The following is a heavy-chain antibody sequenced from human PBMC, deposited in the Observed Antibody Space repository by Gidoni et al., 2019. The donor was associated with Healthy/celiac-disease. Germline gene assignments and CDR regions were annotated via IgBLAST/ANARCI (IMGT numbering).Heavy chain of an antibody. D-gene: IGHD6-13*01. Sequence: QVQLQQWGAGLLKPSETLSLTCAVYGGSFSGYSWSWIRQPPGKGLEWIGEINHSGSTNYNPSLKSRVTISVDTSKNQFSLKLSSVTAADTAVYYCAITEGIAAARYRDRWFDPWGQGTLVTVSS. V-gene: IGHV4-34*01. J-gene: IGHJ5*02. CDR1: GGSFSGYS. CDR2: INHSGST. CDR3: AITEGIAAARYRDRWFDP.